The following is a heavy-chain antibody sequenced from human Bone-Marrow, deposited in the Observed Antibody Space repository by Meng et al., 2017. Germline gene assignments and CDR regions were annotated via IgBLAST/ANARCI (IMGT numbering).Heavy chain of an antibody. V-gene: IGHV4-30-4*01. Sequence: QVQLQESGPGLVKPSQTLSLTCTVSGDSISSGDYYWSWIRQPPGKGLEWIGYIYYSGSTHYNPSLKSRVDISVDKSKNQFYLSLFSVTAADTAVYYCGRDQGRELINHWGQGTLVTVSS. J-gene: IGHJ4*02. CDR1: GDSISSGDYY. CDR2: IYYSGST. D-gene: IGHD1-7*01. CDR3: GRDQGRELINH.